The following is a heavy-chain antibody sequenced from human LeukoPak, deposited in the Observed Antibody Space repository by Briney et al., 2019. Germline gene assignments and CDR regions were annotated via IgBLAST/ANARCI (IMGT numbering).Heavy chain of an antibody. CDR3: ARDRNSGYEFDY. D-gene: IGHD5-12*01. Sequence: PSETLSLTCTVSGGSISSYYWSWIRQPPGKGLEWIGYIYYSGSTNYNPSLKSRVTISVDTSKNQFSLKLSSVTAADTAVYYCARDRNSGYEFDYWGQGTLVTVSS. CDR2: IYYSGST. CDR1: GGSISSYY. V-gene: IGHV4-59*12. J-gene: IGHJ4*02.